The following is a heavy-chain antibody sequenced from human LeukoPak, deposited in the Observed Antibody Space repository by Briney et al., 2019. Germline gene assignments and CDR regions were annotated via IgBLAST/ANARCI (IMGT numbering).Heavy chain of an antibody. J-gene: IGHJ4*02. CDR3: ARESDFPNYFDY. CDR1: GFTFSTYA. Sequence: PGGSLRLSCAASGFTFSTYAVNWVRQAPGKGLEWVSTISGSGGSTYYADSVKGRFTISRDNSKNTLYLQMNSLRAEDTAVYYCARESDFPNYFDYWGQGTLVTVSS. V-gene: IGHV3-23*01. CDR2: ISGSGGST. D-gene: IGHD3-3*01.